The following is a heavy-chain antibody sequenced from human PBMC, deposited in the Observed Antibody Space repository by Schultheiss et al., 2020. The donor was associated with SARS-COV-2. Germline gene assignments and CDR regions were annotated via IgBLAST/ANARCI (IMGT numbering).Heavy chain of an antibody. CDR2: INHSGST. V-gene: IGHV4-34*01. Sequence: ETLSLTCAVYGGSFSGYYWSWIRQPPGKGLEWIGEINHSGSTNYNPSLKSRVTISVDTSKNQFSLKLSSVTAADTAVYYCARMWFGDLTLDPWGQGTLVTVSS. CDR1: GGSFSGYY. D-gene: IGHD3-10*01. CDR3: ARMWFGDLTLDP. J-gene: IGHJ5*02.